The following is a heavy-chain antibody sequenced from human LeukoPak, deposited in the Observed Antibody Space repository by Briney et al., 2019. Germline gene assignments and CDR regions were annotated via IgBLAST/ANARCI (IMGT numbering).Heavy chain of an antibody. CDR2: INPNSGGT. Sequence: GASVKDSCKASGYTFTGYYMHWVRQAPGQGLEWMGWINPNSGGTNYAQNFQGRVTMTRDTSISTAYMEVSRLRSDDTAVYYCAREDSSGYDYWGQGTLVTVSS. CDR1: GYTFTGYY. CDR3: AREDSSGYDY. V-gene: IGHV1-2*02. J-gene: IGHJ4*02. D-gene: IGHD3-22*01.